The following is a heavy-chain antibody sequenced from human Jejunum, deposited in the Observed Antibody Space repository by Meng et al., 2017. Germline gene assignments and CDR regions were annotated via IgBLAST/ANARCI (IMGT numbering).Heavy chain of an antibody. CDR2: ASN. D-gene: IGHD1-26*01. CDR1: CGPVGSAGYQ. V-gene: IGHV4-61*08. Sequence: QVYVNESGRGLVRLSENLSLICFVSCGPVGSAGYQWSWIRQCPGKGLELIGYASNNYNPSLKRRVTISVDTSKNQFSLRLTSVTAADTAVYYCARDHMGSLDYWGQGILVTVSS. CDR3: ARDHMGSLDY. J-gene: IGHJ4*02.